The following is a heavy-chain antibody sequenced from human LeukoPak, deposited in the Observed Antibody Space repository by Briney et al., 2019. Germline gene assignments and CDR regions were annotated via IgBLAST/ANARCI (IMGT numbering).Heavy chain of an antibody. D-gene: IGHD1-1*01. J-gene: IGHJ4*02. CDR2: ISGSDGST. Sequence: GGSLRLSCAASGFTFSSYAMSWVRQAPGKGLEWVSAISGSDGSTYYADSVKGRFTISRDNSKNTLYLQMNSLRAEDTAVYYCAKLGGVLERRSGIDYWGQGTLVTVSS. V-gene: IGHV3-23*01. CDR3: AKLGGVLERRSGIDY. CDR1: GFTFSSYA.